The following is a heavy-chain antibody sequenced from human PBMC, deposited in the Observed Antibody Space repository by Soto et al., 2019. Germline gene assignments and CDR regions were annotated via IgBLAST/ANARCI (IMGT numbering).Heavy chain of an antibody. CDR2: VDPTDSHT. CDR1: GYSFTNYW. V-gene: IGHV5-10-1*01. Sequence: PGESLKISCKGSGYSFTNYWISWVRQMPGKGLERMGRVDPTDSHTNYSPSFQGHVTISADKSISTAYLQWSSLKASDTAMYYCARDYYYGSGSYLTYYTYGMDVWGQGTTATVSS. CDR3: ARDYYYGSGSYLTYYTYGMDV. D-gene: IGHD3-10*01. J-gene: IGHJ6*02.